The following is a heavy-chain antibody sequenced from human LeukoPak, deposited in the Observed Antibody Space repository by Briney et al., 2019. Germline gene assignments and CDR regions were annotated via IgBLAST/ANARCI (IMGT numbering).Heavy chain of an antibody. Sequence: GGSLRLSCAASGFTFSHYSMDWVRQAPGKGLEWVSSISRTSSDIYYPDSVKGRFTISRDNAKNSLYLQMNSLRAEDTAVYYCARGVPDDYWGRGTLVTVSS. V-gene: IGHV3-21*01. D-gene: IGHD1-14*01. CDR1: GFTFSHYS. CDR3: ARGVPDDY. CDR2: ISRTSSDI. J-gene: IGHJ4*02.